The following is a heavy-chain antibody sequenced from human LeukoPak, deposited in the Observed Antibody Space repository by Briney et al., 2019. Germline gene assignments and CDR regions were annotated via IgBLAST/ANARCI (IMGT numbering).Heavy chain of an antibody. CDR3: ARGGLMAYALRVQNDAFDI. Sequence: SSETLSLTCAVYGGSFSGYYWSWIRQPPGKGLEWIGEINHSGSTNYNPSLKSRVTISVDTSKNQFSLKLNSVTAADTAVYYCARGGLMAYALRVQNDAFDIWGQGTMVTVSS. J-gene: IGHJ3*02. CDR1: GGSFSGYY. V-gene: IGHV4-34*01. CDR2: INHSGST. D-gene: IGHD2-8*01.